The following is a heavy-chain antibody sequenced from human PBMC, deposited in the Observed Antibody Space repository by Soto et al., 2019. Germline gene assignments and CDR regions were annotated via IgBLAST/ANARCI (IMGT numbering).Heavy chain of an antibody. J-gene: IGHJ4*02. CDR3: ARIDPAEPGIAAAENYDY. CDR2: IIPILGIA. V-gene: IGHV1-69*02. D-gene: IGHD6-13*01. CDR1: GGTFSSYT. Sequence: ASVKVSCKASGGTFSSYTISWVRQAPGQGLEWMGRIIPILGIANYAQKFQGRVTITADKSTSTAYMELSSLRSEDTAVYYCARIDPAEPGIAAAENYDYWGQGTLVTVSS.